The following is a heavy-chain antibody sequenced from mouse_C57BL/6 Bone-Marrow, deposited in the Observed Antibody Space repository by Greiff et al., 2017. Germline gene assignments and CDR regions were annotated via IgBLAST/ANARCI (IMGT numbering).Heavy chain of an antibody. CDR3: AQFAY. V-gene: IGHV5-12*01. CDR1: GFTFSDYY. Sequence: EVMLVESGGGLVQPGGSLKLSCAASGFTFSDYYMYWVRQTPEKRLEWVAYISNGGGSTYYPDTVKGRFTISRDNAKNTLYLQMSRLKSEDTAMYYCAQFAYWGQGTLVTVSA. J-gene: IGHJ3*01. CDR2: ISNGGGST.